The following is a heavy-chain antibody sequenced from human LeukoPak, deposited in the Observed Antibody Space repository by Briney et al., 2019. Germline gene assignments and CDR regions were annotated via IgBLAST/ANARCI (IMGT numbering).Heavy chain of an antibody. J-gene: IGHJ6*03. D-gene: IGHD5-18*01. CDR3: ARAPRVAAMIGGYYYYYYMDV. Sequence: SVKVSCKASGGSFSSNVISWVRQAPGHGLEWMGGIIPFFETTHYAKKFQGRVTITADEFTSTAYMELSSLRSEDTAVYYCARAPRVAAMIGGYYYYYYMDVWGKGTTVTISS. V-gene: IGHV1-69*13. CDR1: GGSFSSNV. CDR2: IIPFFETT.